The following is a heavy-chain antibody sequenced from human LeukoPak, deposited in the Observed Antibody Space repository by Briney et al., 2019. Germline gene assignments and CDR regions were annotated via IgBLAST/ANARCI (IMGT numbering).Heavy chain of an antibody. Sequence: RTSETLSLTCTVSGGSISSSSYYWGWIRQPPGKGLEWIGSIYYSGSTYYNPSLKSRVTISVDTSKNQFSLKLSSVTAADTAVYYCARDLALWFGELGDAFDIWGQGTMVTVSS. CDR1: GGSISSSSYY. D-gene: IGHD3-10*01. CDR2: IYYSGST. V-gene: IGHV4-39*07. CDR3: ARDLALWFGELGDAFDI. J-gene: IGHJ3*02.